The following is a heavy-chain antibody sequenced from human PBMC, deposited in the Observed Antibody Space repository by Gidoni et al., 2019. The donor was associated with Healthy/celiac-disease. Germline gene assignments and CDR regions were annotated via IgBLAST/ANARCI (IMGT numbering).Heavy chain of an antibody. CDR3: AKDIGAIMITFGGVIATYGMDV. Sequence: EVQLVESGGGLVQPGRSLRISCAASAFTFDDYAMHWVRQAPGKGLEWVSGISWNSGSIGYADSVKGRFTISRDNAKNSLYLQMNSLRAEDTALYYCAKDIGAIMITFGGVIATYGMDVWGQGTTVTVSS. J-gene: IGHJ6*02. D-gene: IGHD3-16*02. CDR2: ISWNSGSI. V-gene: IGHV3-9*01. CDR1: AFTFDDYA.